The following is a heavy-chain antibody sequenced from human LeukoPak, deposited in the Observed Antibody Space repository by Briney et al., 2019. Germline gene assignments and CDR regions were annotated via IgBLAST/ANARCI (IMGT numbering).Heavy chain of an antibody. D-gene: IGHD3-10*01. Sequence: GGSLRLSCAASGISFRNYAMSWVRQAPARGPEWVSSLRGNDETFYADSVKGRFTLSRDDSRNTVHLQLNNLRVEDTAIYYCARASWVSDPDAVRWGQGTQVTVSS. CDR3: ARASWVSDPDAVR. CDR1: GISFRNYA. V-gene: IGHV3-23*01. CDR2: LRGNDET. J-gene: IGHJ4*02.